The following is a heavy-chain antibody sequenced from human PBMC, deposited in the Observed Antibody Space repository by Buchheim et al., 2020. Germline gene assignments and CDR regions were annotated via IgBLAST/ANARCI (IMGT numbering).Heavy chain of an antibody. D-gene: IGHD1-26*01. V-gene: IGHV4-34*01. CDR1: SGSFSGYY. Sequence: QVQLQQWGAGLLKPSETLSLTCAVYSGSFSGYYWSWIRQPPGKGLEWIGEINHSGSTNYNPSLKSRVTISVDTSKNQFSLKLSSVTAADTAVYYCARGLRVGQYYFDYWGQGTL. CDR2: INHSGST. CDR3: ARGLRVGQYYFDY. J-gene: IGHJ4*02.